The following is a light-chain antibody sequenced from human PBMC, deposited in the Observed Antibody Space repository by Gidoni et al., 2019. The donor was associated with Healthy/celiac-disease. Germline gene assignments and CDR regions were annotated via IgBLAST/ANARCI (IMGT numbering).Light chain of an antibody. CDR3: QQYYSTPLT. CDR1: PSVLNSSNNKNY. Sequence: DTVTTQSPDSLAVSLGERATINCKASPSVLNSSNNKNYLAWYQQKPGQPPKLLIYWASTRESGVPDRFSGSGSGTDFTLTISSLQAEDVAVYYCQQYYSTPLTFGGGTKVEIK. V-gene: IGKV4-1*01. J-gene: IGKJ4*01. CDR2: WAS.